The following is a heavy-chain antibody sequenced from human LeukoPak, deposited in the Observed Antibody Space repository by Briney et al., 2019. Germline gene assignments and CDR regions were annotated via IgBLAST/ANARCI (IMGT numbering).Heavy chain of an antibody. J-gene: IGHJ6*02. CDR1: GGYISTYY. V-gene: IGHV4-4*07. Sequence: SETLSLTCTVSGGYISTYYWSWIRQSAGKGLEWIGRIYSSGSANYNPSLKSRVTISVDTSKNQFSLKLSSVTAADTAVYYCARTARSLGYYYGMDVWGQGTTVTVSS. CDR3: ARTARSLGYYYGMDV. D-gene: IGHD6-13*01. CDR2: IYSSGSA.